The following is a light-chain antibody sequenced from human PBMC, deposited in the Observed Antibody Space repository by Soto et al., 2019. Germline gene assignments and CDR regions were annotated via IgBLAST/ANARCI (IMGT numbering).Light chain of an antibody. CDR3: QQYNSYWGT. J-gene: IGKJ1*01. Sequence: IQLTQSPSSLSASLGDRVTITRRASQSISSWLAWYPPKKGKAPKILIYDASSLESGVPSRFRGSGSWTEFTLTISRLQPDDVATDYCQQYNSYWGTFGQGTKVDIK. V-gene: IGKV1-5*01. CDR2: DAS. CDR1: QSISSW.